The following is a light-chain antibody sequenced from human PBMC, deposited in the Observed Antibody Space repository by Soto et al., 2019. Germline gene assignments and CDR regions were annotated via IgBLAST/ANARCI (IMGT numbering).Light chain of an antibody. CDR3: QQTYSARFT. J-gene: IGKJ3*01. Sequence: DSQMTQSPSSLSASVGDRVTITCRASQPVSSYLNWYQQKPGKAPKLLIYAASSLQSGVPSRFSGSGSGTDFTLTISSVQSEDFATYYCQQTYSARFTFGPGNKVNIK. CDR2: AAS. CDR1: QPVSSY. V-gene: IGKV1-39*01.